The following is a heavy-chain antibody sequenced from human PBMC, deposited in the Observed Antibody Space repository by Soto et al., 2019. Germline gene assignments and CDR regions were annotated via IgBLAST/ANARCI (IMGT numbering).Heavy chain of an antibody. J-gene: IGHJ6*02. CDR1: GFTFSSYA. CDR2: ISGSGGST. D-gene: IGHD3-9*01. V-gene: IGHV3-23*01. CDR3: AKDLGYYDILAPIVGMDV. Sequence: PGGSLRLSCAASGFTFSSYAMSWARQAPGKGLEWVSAISGSGGSTYYADSVKGRFTISRDNSKNTLYLQMNSLRAEDTAVYYCAKDLGYYDILAPIVGMDVWGQGTTVTVSS.